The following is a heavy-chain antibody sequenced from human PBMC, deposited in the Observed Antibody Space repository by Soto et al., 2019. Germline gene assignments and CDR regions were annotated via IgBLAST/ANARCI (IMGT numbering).Heavy chain of an antibody. CDR2: INHSGST. Sequence: SETLSLTCAVYGGSFSGYYWSWIRQPPGKGLEWIGEINHSGSTNYNPSLKSRVTISVDTSKNQFSLKLSSVTAADTAVYYCARTVRWHFWSGYYYYGMDVWGQGTTVTVSS. CDR3: ARTVRWHFWSGYYYYGMDV. J-gene: IGHJ6*02. V-gene: IGHV4-34*01. D-gene: IGHD3-3*02. CDR1: GGSFSGYY.